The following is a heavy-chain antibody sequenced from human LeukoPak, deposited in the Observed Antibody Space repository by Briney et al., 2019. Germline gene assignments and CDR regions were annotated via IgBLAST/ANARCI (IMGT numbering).Heavy chain of an antibody. D-gene: IGHD3-10*01. V-gene: IGHV1-18*01. CDR3: ARTEIWFGESRQPDY. J-gene: IGHJ4*02. CDR1: GYTFTSYG. CDR2: ISAYNGNT. Sequence: ASVKVSCKASGYTFTSYGISWVRQAPGQGLEWMGWISAYNGNTNYAQKLQGRVTMTTDTSTSTAYMELRSLRSDDTAVYYCARTEIWFGESRQPDYWGQGTLVTVSS.